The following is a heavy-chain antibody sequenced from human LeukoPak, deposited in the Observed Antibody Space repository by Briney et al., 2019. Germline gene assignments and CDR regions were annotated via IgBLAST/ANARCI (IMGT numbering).Heavy chain of an antibody. Sequence: ASVKVSCKASGYTFTSYDFNWVRQATGQRPEWMGWMSPNSGDTGYAQKFQGRVTMTRDTSTNTVYMELSSLRSEDTAVYYCARIFGDSPFDYWGQGTLVTVSS. CDR3: ARIFGDSPFDY. CDR2: MSPNSGDT. J-gene: IGHJ4*02. V-gene: IGHV1-8*01. D-gene: IGHD4-17*01. CDR1: GYTFTSYD.